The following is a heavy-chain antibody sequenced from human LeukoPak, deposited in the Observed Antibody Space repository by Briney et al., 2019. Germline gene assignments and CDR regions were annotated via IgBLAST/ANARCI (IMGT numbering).Heavy chain of an antibody. CDR3: ARDPLKGFDY. CDR1: GDSITSYY. Sequence: SETLSLTCTVSGDSITSYYWSWIRQPAGKGLEWVGRINISGNTNYNPSLKSRVTMSLDTSKNQISLKLSAVTAAATAVYYCARDPLKGFDYWGQGMLVTVSS. CDR2: INISGNT. J-gene: IGHJ4*02. V-gene: IGHV4-4*07.